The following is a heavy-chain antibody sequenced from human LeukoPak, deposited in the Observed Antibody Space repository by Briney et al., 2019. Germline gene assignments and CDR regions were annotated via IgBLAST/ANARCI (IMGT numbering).Heavy chain of an antibody. CDR2: ISGSGGST. Sequence: GGSLRLSCAASGLTFSSYAMSWVRQAPGKGLEWVPGISGSGGSTYYADSVKGRFTISRDNSKNTLYLQMNSLRAEDTAEYYCAARIQLWLRDYWGQGTLVTVSS. V-gene: IGHV3-23*01. D-gene: IGHD5-18*01. J-gene: IGHJ4*02. CDR3: AARIQLWLRDY. CDR1: GLTFSSYA.